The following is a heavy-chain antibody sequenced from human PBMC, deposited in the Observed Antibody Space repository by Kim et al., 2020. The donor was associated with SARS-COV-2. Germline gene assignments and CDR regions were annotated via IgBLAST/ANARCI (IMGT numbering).Heavy chain of an antibody. CDR2: IYPGDSDT. J-gene: IGHJ6*02. CDR1: GYNFRDFW. Sequence: GESLKISCQGSGYNFRDFWIVWVRQMPGKGLEVMGIIYPGDSDTRYTPSFRGQVTISADNCISTAYLHWSSLKASDSAIYYCTRLSWGAGMIFHKEHREGRQGFDVWGQGTTVTGSS. CDR3: TRLSWGAGMIFHKEHREGRQGFDV. D-gene: IGHD1-26*01. V-gene: IGHV5-51*01.